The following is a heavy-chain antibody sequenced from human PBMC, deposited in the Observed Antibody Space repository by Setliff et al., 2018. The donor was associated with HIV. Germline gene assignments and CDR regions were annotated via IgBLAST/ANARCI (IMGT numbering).Heavy chain of an antibody. V-gene: IGHV1-69*13. CDR2: IIPVFNTS. J-gene: IGHJ5*02. CDR3: ARDRFCSRGRCSEPNWFDP. CDR1: GGTFSNYA. Sequence: SVKVSCKASGGTFSNYAISWVRQAPGQGLEWMGGIIPVFNTSKYLQKFQGRVTITADESTSTVYMEVGSLMSEDSAVYYCARDRFCSRGRCSEPNWFDPWGQGILVTVSS. D-gene: IGHD2-15*01.